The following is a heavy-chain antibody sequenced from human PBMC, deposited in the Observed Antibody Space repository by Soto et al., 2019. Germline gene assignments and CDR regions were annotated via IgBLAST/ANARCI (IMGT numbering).Heavy chain of an antibody. J-gene: IGHJ4*02. CDR2: ISSSSSTI. V-gene: IGHV3-48*01. Sequence: GGSLRLSCAASGFTFSSYSMNWVRQAPGKGLEWVSYISSSSSTIYYADSVKGRFTISRDNSKNTLYMLMNSLRAEDTAVYFCAKALSDDSSGYHVIAFDYSGQGALVTVSS. CDR3: AKALSDDSSGYHVIAFDY. CDR1: GFTFSSYS. D-gene: IGHD3-22*01.